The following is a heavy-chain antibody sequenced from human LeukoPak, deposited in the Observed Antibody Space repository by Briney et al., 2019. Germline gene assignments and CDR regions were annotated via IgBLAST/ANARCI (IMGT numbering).Heavy chain of an antibody. Sequence: PSETLSLTCAVSGGSISSGGYSWSWIRQPPGTGLEWIGYIYHSGSTYYNPSLKSRVTISVDRSKNQFSLKLSSVTAADTAVYYCAREGVMVRVFDYWGQGTLVTVSS. CDR1: GGSISSGGYS. D-gene: IGHD3-10*01. CDR2: IYHSGST. V-gene: IGHV4-30-2*01. CDR3: AREGVMVRVFDY. J-gene: IGHJ4*02.